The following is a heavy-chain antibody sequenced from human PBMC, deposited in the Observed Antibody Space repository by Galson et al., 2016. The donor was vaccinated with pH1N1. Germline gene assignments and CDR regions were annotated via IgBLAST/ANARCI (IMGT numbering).Heavy chain of an antibody. J-gene: IGHJ4*02. CDR2: IRSESRSFET. CDR1: GFRFSGSS. D-gene: IGHD2-2*01. Sequence: SLRLSCAASGFRFSGSSIHWVRQASGKGLEWVGHIRSESRSFETAYAASVQGRFILSRDDSKNTAYLQINSLKTEDTAVYYCAGQTVSCHDYAGQGTLVTVSS. CDR3: AGQTVSCHDY. V-gene: IGHV3-73*01.